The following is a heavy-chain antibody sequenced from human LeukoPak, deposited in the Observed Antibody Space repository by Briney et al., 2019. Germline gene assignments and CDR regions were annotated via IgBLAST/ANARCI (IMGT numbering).Heavy chain of an antibody. CDR3: ARDCGRCGGDSFDY. V-gene: IGHV4-4*07. J-gene: IGHJ4*02. Sequence: SETLSLTCTVSGGSISSYYWSWIRQPAGKGLEWIGRIYTSGSTNYNPSLKSRVTMSVDTSKNQFSLKLSSVTAADPAVYYCARDCGRCGGDSFDYWGQGTLVTVSS. D-gene: IGHD2-21*01. CDR2: IYTSGST. CDR1: GGSISSYY.